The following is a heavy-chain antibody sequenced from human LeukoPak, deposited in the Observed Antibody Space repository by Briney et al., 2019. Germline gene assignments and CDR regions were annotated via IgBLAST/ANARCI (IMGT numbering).Heavy chain of an antibody. CDR2: IYYSGST. V-gene: IGHV4-59*01. D-gene: IGHD6-19*01. CDR1: GFTFSSYS. J-gene: IGHJ4*02. Sequence: PGGSLRLSCAASGFTFSSYSMNWVRQAPGKGLEWIGYIYYSGSTNYSPSLKSRVTISVDTSKNQFSLKLSSVTAADTAVYYCARPDTSAWYFDYWGQGTLVTVSS. CDR3: ARPDTSAWYFDY.